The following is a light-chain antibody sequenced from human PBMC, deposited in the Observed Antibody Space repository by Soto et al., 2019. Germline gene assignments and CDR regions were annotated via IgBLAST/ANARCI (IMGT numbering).Light chain of an antibody. Sequence: EIVLTQSPATLSLSPGERATLSCRASQSVSSSFLVWYQQKPGQAPRLLIYGASSRATGIPDRFSGSGSGTDFTLTISRLEPEDFAVYYCQQYGTSPTWTFGQGTKGDIK. V-gene: IGKV3-20*01. CDR1: QSVSSSF. J-gene: IGKJ1*01. CDR3: QQYGTSPTWT. CDR2: GAS.